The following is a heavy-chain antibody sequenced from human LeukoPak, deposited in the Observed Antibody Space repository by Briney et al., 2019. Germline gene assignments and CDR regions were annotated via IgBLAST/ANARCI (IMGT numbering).Heavy chain of an antibody. D-gene: IGHD2-15*01. CDR3: ARALGDIVVVVAAIADDAFDI. J-gene: IGHJ3*02. CDR1: GFTFSSYA. CDR2: ISYDGSNK. V-gene: IGHV3-30-3*01. Sequence: GGSLRLSCAASGFTFSSYAMHWVRQAPGKGLEWGAVISYDGSNKYYADSVKGRFTISRDNSKNTLYLQMNSLRAEDTAVYYCARALGDIVVVVAAIADDAFDIWGQGTMVTVSS.